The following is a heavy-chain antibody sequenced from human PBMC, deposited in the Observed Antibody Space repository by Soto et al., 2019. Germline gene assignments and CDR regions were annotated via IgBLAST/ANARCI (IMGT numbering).Heavy chain of an antibody. CDR1: GGTFSTFG. J-gene: IGHJ4*02. CDR3: AKSAPMDAGDKYYYDF. CDR2: IIPFFGTA. D-gene: IGHD4-17*01. V-gene: IGHV1-69*01. Sequence: QVQLVQSGTEVKKTGSSVKVSCKASGGTFSTFGISWVRQAPAQGLEWMGGIIPFFGTARYSQKFEDRITITADESTNTVYMDLRSLTSEDTAIYYCAKSAPMDAGDKYYYDFWGQGALVTVSS.